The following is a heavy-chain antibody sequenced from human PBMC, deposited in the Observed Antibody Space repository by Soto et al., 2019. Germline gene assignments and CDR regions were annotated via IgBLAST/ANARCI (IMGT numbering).Heavy chain of an antibody. CDR3: VRQYRDSQYYSGLDV. V-gene: IGHV6-1*01. Sequence: SQTLSLTCAISGDSVSINIGAWNWIRQSPSRGLEWLGRTYYRSKWYNDFAVSVKSRITINPDTSKNQFSLQLNSVTPEDTAVYYCVRQYRDSQYYSGLDVWDQGTTVTVSS. CDR2: TYYRSKWYN. D-gene: IGHD6-6*01. J-gene: IGHJ6*02. CDR1: GDSVSINIGA.